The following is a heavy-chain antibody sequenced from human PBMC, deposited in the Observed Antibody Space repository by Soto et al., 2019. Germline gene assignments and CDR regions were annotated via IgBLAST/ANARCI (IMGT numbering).Heavy chain of an antibody. CDR1: GDSISNLDYF. J-gene: IGHJ5*01. Sequence: SETLSLTCSVSGDSISNLDYFWAWIRQPPGQALEYIGYIYKSATTYYNPSFESRVAISLDTSKSQFSLNVTSVTAADTAVYFCARGRYCLTGRCFPNWFDSWGQGALVTVSS. V-gene: IGHV4-30-4*01. D-gene: IGHD2-15*01. CDR3: ARGRYCLTGRCFPNWFDS. CDR2: IYKSATT.